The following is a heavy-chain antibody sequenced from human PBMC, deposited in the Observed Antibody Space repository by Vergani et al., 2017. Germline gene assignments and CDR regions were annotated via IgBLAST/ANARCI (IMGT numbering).Heavy chain of an antibody. V-gene: IGHV3-7*01. CDR2: IKQDGSEK. CDR3: ARLMGYWYFAL. Sequence: VQLVESGGGVVQPGGSLRLSCAASGFTFINFWMSWVRQAPGKGLEWVANIKQDGSEKYYVDSVKGRFTISRDNAKNSLYLQMNSLRAEDTAVYYCARLMGYWYFALWGRGTLVTVSS. J-gene: IGHJ2*01. D-gene: IGHD3-16*01. CDR1: GFTFINFW.